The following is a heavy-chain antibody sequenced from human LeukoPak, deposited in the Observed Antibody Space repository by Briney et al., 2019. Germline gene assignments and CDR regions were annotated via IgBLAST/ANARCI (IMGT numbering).Heavy chain of an antibody. CDR3: VKDGIVVSYFDY. V-gene: IGHV3-30*18. CDR1: GFTFSSYG. D-gene: IGHD3-22*01. J-gene: IGHJ4*02. CDR2: ISYDGSNK. Sequence: PGRSLRLSCAASGFTFSSYGIHWVRQAPGKGLEWVAIISYDGSNKYYADSVKGRFTISRDNSKNTLYLQMNSLRAEDTAMYYCVKDGIVVSYFDYWGQGTLVTVSS.